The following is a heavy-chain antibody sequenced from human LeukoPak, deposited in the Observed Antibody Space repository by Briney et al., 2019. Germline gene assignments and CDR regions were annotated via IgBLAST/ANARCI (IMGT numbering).Heavy chain of an antibody. CDR1: GGSISSYY. J-gene: IGHJ5*02. CDR3: AREGTAGTNLNWFDP. CDR2: ISYSGST. Sequence: SETLSLTCTVSGGSISSYYWSWIRQPPGKGLEWIEYISYSGSTNFNPSLKSRVTISVDTSKNQFSLKLSSVTAADTAVYYCAREGTAGTNLNWFDPWGQGTLVTVSS. V-gene: IGHV4-59*01. D-gene: IGHD1-1*01.